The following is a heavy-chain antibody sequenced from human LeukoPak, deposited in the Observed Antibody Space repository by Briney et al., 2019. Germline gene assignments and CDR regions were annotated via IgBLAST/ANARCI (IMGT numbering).Heavy chain of an antibody. CDR2: ISGSGGVT. D-gene: IGHD3-22*01. CDR3: AKVANYYDSSGHNDY. CDR1: GFPFSTYN. V-gene: IGHV3-23*01. Sequence: PGGSLRLSCAASGFPFSTYNMNWVRQAPGKGLQWASTISGSGGVTNYTDSVKGRFTISRDNSKNTLYLQMNSLRADGTAVYFCAKVANYYDSSGHNDYWGQGTLVTVSS. J-gene: IGHJ4*02.